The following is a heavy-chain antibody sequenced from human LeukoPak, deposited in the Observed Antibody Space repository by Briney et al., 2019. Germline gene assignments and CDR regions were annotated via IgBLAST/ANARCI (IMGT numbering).Heavy chain of an antibody. CDR1: GFTVSSNY. D-gene: IGHD2-2*02. CDR3: ARERGYCASSSCYTSDAFDI. V-gene: IGHV3-53*01. J-gene: IGHJ3*02. Sequence: GGSLRLSCAASGFTVSSNYMNWVRQAPGKGLEWVSIIYSGGTTYYADSVKGRFTISRDNSKNTLYLQINSLRAEDTAVYYCARERGYCASSSCYTSDAFDIWGQGTMVIVSS. CDR2: IYSGGTT.